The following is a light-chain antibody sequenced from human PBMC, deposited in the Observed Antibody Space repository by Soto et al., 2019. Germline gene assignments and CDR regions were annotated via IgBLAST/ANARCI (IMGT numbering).Light chain of an antibody. Sequence: DIVMTQSPDSLAVSLGERATINCKSSQSVLYSSNNKNYLAWYQQKPGQPPKLLIYWASTRESGVPDRFSGSGSGTDSTLTISILQAADVAVYYCQQYYSTPRTFGQGTKVEIK. CDR1: QSVLYSSNNKNY. CDR3: QQYYSTPRT. CDR2: WAS. V-gene: IGKV4-1*01. J-gene: IGKJ1*01.